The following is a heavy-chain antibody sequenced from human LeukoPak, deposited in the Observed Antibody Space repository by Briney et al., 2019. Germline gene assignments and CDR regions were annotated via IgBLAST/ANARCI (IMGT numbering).Heavy chain of an antibody. J-gene: IGHJ3*01. CDR1: GGSLISTTYY. Sequence: SETLSLTCAVSGGSLISTTYYWGWIRQPPGKGLEWIGSIYYSGRTYYNPSLKSRVTVSVDMSKNQFSLQLSSVTAANTDVYYCARAPRTGASDMITFGGVIVHGDAFDFWGQGTMVTVSS. D-gene: IGHD3-16*02. CDR2: IYYSGRT. CDR3: ARAPRTGASDMITFGGVIVHGDAFDF. V-gene: IGHV4-39*07.